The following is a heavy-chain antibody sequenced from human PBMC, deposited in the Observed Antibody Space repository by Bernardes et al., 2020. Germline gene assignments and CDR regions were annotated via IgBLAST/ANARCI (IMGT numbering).Heavy chain of an antibody. J-gene: IGHJ6*02. CDR3: ARDENIVATMPYGMDV. CDR1: GFTFSSYS. CDR2: ISSSSSTI. V-gene: IGHV3-48*02. Sequence: GGSLRLSCAASGFTFSSYSMNWVRQAPGKGLEWVSYISSSSSTIYYADSVKGRFTISRDNAKNSLYLQMNSLRDEDTAVYYCARDENIVATMPYGMDVWGQGTTVTVSS. D-gene: IGHD5-12*01.